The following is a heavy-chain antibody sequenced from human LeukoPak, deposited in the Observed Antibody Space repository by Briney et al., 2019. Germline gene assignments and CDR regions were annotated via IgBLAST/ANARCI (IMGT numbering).Heavy chain of an antibody. Sequence: SVKVSCKASGGTFSSYTISWVRQAPGQGLEWMGRIIPILGIANYAQKFQGRVTITADKSTSTAYMELSRLRSDDTAVYYCARVRIAAAGTSNYWGQGTLVTVSS. D-gene: IGHD6-13*01. V-gene: IGHV1-69*02. CDR1: GGTFSSYT. CDR2: IIPILGIA. J-gene: IGHJ4*02. CDR3: ARVRIAAAGTSNY.